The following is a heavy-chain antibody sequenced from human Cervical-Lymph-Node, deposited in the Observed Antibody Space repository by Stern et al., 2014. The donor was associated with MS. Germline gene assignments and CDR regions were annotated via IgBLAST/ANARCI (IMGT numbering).Heavy chain of an antibody. J-gene: IGHJ4*02. CDR1: GGSISSSNW. CDR2: ICQRGST. Sequence: QLPLLESGPGLVKPSGTLSLTRAVSGGSISSSNWWGWVRQPPGKGLECIGEICQRGSTTYTACQKRRVTISVDKSKNQFSLRLSALTAADTAVYYCAREGEKTTIDYWGQGTLVTVSS. CDR3: AREGEKTTIDY. V-gene: IGHV4-4*02. D-gene: IGHD5-24*01.